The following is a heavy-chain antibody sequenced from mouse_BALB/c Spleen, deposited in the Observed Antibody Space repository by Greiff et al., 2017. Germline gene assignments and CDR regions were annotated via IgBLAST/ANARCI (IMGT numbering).Heavy chain of an antibody. CDR2: ISDGGSYT. J-gene: IGHJ4*01. D-gene: IGHD4-1*01. V-gene: IGHV5-4*02. Sequence: EVNVVESGGGLVKPGGSLKLSCAASGFTFSDYYMYWVRQTPEKRLEWVATISDGGSYTYYPDSVKGRFTISRDNAKNNLYLQMSSLKSEDTAMYYCARWANWGYAMDYWGQGTSVTVSS. CDR1: GFTFSDYY. CDR3: ARWANWGYAMDY.